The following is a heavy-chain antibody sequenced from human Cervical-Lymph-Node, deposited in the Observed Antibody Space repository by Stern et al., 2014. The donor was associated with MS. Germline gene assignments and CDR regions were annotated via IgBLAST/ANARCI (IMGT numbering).Heavy chain of an antibody. CDR3: ARSSSPSPYYYYGMDV. J-gene: IGHJ6*02. CDR1: GFTFSSYG. D-gene: IGHD6-13*01. Sequence: VQLVESGGGVVQPGRSLRLSCAASGFTFSSYGMHWVRQAPGKGLEWVAVIWYDGSNNYYDDSVKGRFTISRDNSKNPLYLQMNSLRAEDTAVYYCARSSSPSPYYYYGMDVWGQGTTVTVSS. V-gene: IGHV3-33*01. CDR2: IWYDGSNN.